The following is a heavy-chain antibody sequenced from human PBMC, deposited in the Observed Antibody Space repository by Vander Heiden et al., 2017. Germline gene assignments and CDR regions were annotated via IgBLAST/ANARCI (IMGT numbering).Heavy chain of an antibody. J-gene: IGHJ4*02. D-gene: IGHD6-13*01. V-gene: IGHV3-48*02. CDR2: TSYSGTNV. CDR3: ARRAGGSSWYFDN. CDR1: GFTFNSYS. Sequence: EVQLVESGGGLVQPGGFLRLSCAASGFTFNSYSMNWVRQAQGKGLEWVSHTSYSGTNVYYADSVKGRFTISRDNAKNSLYLQMNSLRDKDTAVYYCARRAGGSSWYFDNWGQGTLVIVSS.